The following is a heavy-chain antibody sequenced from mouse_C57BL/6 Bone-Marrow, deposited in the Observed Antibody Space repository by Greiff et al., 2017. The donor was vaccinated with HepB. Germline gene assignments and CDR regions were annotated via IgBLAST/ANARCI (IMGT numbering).Heavy chain of an antibody. CDR1: GFNIKDDY. CDR2: IDPENGDT. J-gene: IGHJ2*01. Sequence: EVQLQQSGAELVRPGASVKLSCTASGFNIKDDYMHWVKQRPEQGLEWIGWIDPENGDTEYASKFQGKATITADTSSNTAYLQLSSLTCEDTAVYYCTTGTTVVAKGYWGQGTTLTVSS. V-gene: IGHV14-4*01. CDR3: TTGTTVVAKGY. D-gene: IGHD1-1*01.